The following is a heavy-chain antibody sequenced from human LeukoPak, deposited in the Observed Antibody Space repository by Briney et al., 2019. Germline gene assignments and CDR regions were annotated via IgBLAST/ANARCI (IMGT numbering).Heavy chain of an antibody. CDR3: ASFQLVMGAFDI. CDR2: IYYSGST. D-gene: IGHD6-13*01. V-gene: IGHV4-59*08. J-gene: IGHJ3*02. CDR1: GGSISSYY. Sequence: SETLSLTCTVSGGSISSYYWSWIRQPPGKGLEWIGYIYYSGSTNYNPSLKSRVTISVDTFKNQFSLKLSSVTAADTAVYYCASFQLVMGAFDIWGQGTMVTVSS.